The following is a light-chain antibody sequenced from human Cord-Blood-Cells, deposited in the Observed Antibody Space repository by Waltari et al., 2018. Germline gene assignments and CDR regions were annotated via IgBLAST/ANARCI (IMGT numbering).Light chain of an antibody. CDR2: SAA. CDR3: AQTYSTPPRT. V-gene: IGKV1-39*01. CDR1: QSVSSC. Sequence: HMTQSPSSLSASVGDRVTITCQATQSVSSCLDWCQQQPGKAPKLLIYSAASLQSGSASRFSARGSGTDFTLAISSLQPEDFATYFWAQTYSTPPRTFGGGTKLEIK. J-gene: IGKJ4*01.